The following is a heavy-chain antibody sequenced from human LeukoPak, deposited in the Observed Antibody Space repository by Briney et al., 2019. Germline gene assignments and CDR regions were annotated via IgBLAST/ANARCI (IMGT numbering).Heavy chain of an antibody. D-gene: IGHD6-6*01. J-gene: IGHJ6*02. V-gene: IGHV3-33*01. CDR1: GFTFSTYG. CDR2: IWHDGSHK. Sequence: GGSLRLSCAASGFTFSTYGMHWVRQAPGKGLEWVTVIWHDGSHKDYADSVKGRFTISRDNSKNTLYLQMNSLRAEDTAVYYCARPGGAARPDYYYYGMDVWGQGTTVTVSS. CDR3: ARPGGAARPDYYYYGMDV.